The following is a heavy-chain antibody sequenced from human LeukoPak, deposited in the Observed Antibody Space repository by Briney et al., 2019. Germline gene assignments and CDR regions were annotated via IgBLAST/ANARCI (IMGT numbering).Heavy chain of an antibody. D-gene: IGHD2-15*01. V-gene: IGHV3-30*02. CDR1: GFDFSGFG. Sequence: PGGSLRLSCEASGFDFSGFGMHWVRQAPGKGLEWVAFIRHNGHEKWYADSVEGRFTISRDNSNNTLYLQINSLRPEDTAIYYCANGYYSAGTCCPFDYWGQGALITVSS. CDR3: ANGYYSAGTCCPFDY. CDR2: IRHNGHEK. J-gene: IGHJ4*02.